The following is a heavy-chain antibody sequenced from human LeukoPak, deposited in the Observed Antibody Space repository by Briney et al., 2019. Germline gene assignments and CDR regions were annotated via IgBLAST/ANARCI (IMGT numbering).Heavy chain of an antibody. D-gene: IGHD1-26*01. CDR3: AGGGAQDAFDI. V-gene: IGHV3-33*01. CDR1: GFTFSSDG. J-gene: IGHJ3*02. CDR2: IWYDGSNK. Sequence: GRSLRLSCAASGFTFSSDGMHWVRQAPGKRLEWVAVIWYDGSNKYYAESVKGRFTISRDNSKNTLYLQMNSLSAEDTAVYYCAGGGAQDAFDIWGQGTMVTVPS.